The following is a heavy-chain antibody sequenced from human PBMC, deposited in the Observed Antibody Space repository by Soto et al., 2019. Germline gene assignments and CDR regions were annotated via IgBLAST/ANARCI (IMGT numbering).Heavy chain of an antibody. V-gene: IGHV1-2*02. J-gene: IGHJ4*02. Sequence: GASVKVDCKASGYTFSDSHIDWGRQAPGQGLEWMGWINPDTGDRNYAQRFQGRLTLTRDTSITTAYMALTRLTSYDTAVYFCARAYDFVCDFWGQGTLVTVSS. CDR2: INPDTGDR. CDR1: GYTFSDSH. D-gene: IGHD3-16*01. CDR3: ARAYDFVCDF.